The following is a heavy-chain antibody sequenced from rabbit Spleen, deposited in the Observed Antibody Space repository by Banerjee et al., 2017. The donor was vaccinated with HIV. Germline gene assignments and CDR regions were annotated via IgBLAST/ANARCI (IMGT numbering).Heavy chain of an antibody. V-gene: IGHV1S40*01. CDR1: GFSFSSGYD. Sequence: QQLVESGGGLVKPGGTLTLTCTVSGFSFSSGYDMSWVRQAPGKGLEWLGFIYTGDGKNYYASWAKGRFTISKPSSTTVTLQMTSLTVADTATYFCARDSGSGPYIDGYFNLWGQGTLVTVS. D-gene: IGHD1-1*01. CDR3: ARDSGSGPYIDGYFNL. CDR2: IYTGDGKN. J-gene: IGHJ4*01.